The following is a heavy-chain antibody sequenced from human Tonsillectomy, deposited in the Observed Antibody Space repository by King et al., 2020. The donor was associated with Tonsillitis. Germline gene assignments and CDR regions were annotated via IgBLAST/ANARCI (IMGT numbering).Heavy chain of an antibody. CDR3: ANRKEEHFYFDY. CDR2: IRYDGSNK. V-gene: IGHV3-30*02. D-gene: IGHD1/OR15-1a*01. CDR1: GFTFSSYG. J-gene: IGHJ4*02. Sequence: VQLVESGGGVVQPGGSLRLSCAASGFTFSSYGMHWVRQAPGKGLEWVAFIRYDGSNKYYADSVKGRFTISRDNSKNTLYLQMNSLRAEDTAVYYCANRKEEHFYFDYWGQGTLVTVSS.